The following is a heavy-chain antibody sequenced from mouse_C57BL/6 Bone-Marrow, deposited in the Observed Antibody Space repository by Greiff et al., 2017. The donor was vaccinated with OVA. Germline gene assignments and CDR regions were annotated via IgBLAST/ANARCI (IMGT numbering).Heavy chain of an antibody. V-gene: IGHV1-52*01. J-gene: IGHJ1*03. CDR3: ARWADPYYYGSSPRYFDV. CDR1: GYTFTSYW. D-gene: IGHD1-1*01. CDR2: IDPSDSET. Sequence: QVQLQQPGTELVRPGSSVKLSCKASGYTFTSYWMHWVKQRPIQGLEWIGNIDPSDSETHYNQKFKDKATLTVDKSSSTAYMQLSSLTSEDSAVYYCARWADPYYYGSSPRYFDVWGTGTTVTVSS.